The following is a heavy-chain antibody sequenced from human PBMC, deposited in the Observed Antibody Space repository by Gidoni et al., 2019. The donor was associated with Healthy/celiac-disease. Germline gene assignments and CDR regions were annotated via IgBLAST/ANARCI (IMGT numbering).Heavy chain of an antibody. J-gene: IGHJ1*01. V-gene: IGHV4-30-2*01. CDR2: IYHSGTT. D-gene: IGHD6-13*01. CDR3: ARGAAAAGTVYFQH. Sequence: QLQLQESGSGLGKPSQTLSLTCAVSGGSISSGGYSWSWIRQPPGKGLEWIGYIYHSGTTYYNPSLKSRVTISVDRSKNQFSLKLSSVTAADTAVYYCARGAAAAGTVYFQHWGQGTLVTVSS. CDR1: GGSISSGGYS.